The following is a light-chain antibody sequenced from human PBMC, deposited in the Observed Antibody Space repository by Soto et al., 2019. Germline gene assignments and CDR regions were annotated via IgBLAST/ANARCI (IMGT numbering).Light chain of an antibody. CDR2: DAS. V-gene: IGKV3-20*01. J-gene: IGKJ4*01. CDR3: QQFSSYPLT. Sequence: VLTQSPGTLSLTPGERATLSCRASQTVRNNYLAWYQQKPGQAPRLLIYDASSRATGIPDRFSGGGSGTDFTLTISRLEPEDFAVYYCQQFSSYPLTFGGRTKVAIK. CDR1: QTVRNNY.